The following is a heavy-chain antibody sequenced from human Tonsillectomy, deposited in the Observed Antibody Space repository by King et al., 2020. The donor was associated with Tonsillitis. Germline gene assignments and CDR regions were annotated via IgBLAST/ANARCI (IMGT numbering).Heavy chain of an antibody. V-gene: IGHV5-51*01. J-gene: IGHJ4*02. Sequence: QLVQSGAEVKKPGESLKISCKGSGYRFTNYWIGWVRQMPGKGLEWIGIIYPGVSDTKYSPSFQGQVTFSADKSISTAYLQWSSLRASDTAMYYCARHGLEEQWRLRSHFDCWGQGTLVTVSS. CDR1: GYRFTNYW. CDR2: IYPGVSDT. CDR3: ARHGLEEQWRLRSHFDC. D-gene: IGHD6-19*01.